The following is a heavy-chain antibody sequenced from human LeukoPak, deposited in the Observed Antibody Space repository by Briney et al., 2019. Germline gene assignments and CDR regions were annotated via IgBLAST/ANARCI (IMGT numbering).Heavy chain of an antibody. CDR3: ARSLHKVVPAALDP. CDR1: GGSISSYY. D-gene: IGHD2-2*01. J-gene: IGHJ5*02. V-gene: IGHV4-4*07. CDR2: IYTSGST. Sequence: SETLSLTCTVSGGSISSYYWSWIRQPAGKGLEWIGRIYTSGSTNYNPSLKSRVTMSVDTSKNQFSLKLSSVTAADTAVYYCARSLHKVVPAALDPWGQGTLVTVSS.